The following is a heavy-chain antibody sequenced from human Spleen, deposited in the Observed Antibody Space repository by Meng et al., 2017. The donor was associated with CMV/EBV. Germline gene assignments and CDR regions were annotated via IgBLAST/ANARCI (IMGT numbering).Heavy chain of an antibody. CDR3: ARDRGELMYYFDY. Sequence: GESLKISCAASGFTFSSYAMHWVRQAPGKGPEWVSIIYASGTAYHADSVKGRFTISRDNLKNTLYLQMDSLRAEDTAVYYCARDRGELMYYFDYWGQGTLVTVSS. D-gene: IGHD1-26*01. J-gene: IGHJ4*02. CDR2: IYASGTA. V-gene: IGHV3-53*01. CDR1: GFTFSSYA.